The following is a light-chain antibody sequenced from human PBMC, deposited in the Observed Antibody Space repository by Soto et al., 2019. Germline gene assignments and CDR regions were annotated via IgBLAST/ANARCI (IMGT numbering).Light chain of an antibody. CDR1: QSISSW. J-gene: IGKJ5*01. Sequence: DIQMTQSPSTLSASVGDRGTITCRASQSISSWLAWYQQKPRKAPKLLIYKASSVESGVPSRFSGSGSGTAFTLTISSLQHDDFATYYCQQYNSYPITFGQGTRLEIK. V-gene: IGKV1-5*03. CDR2: KAS. CDR3: QQYNSYPIT.